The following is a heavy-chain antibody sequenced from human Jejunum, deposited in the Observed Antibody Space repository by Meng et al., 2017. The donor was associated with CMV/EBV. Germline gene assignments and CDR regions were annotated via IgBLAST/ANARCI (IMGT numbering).Heavy chain of an antibody. CDR1: GFSFSTYS. V-gene: IGHV3-30*02. Sequence: QMQWVEAGGGVVQPGGSLRLSCAASGFSFSTYSMYWVRQAPGKGLEWVSFIRLDATDKFYADSVKGRFTISRDNSKNMLYLQMSSLRTEDTAVYYCARDVPDHYSPNYWGQGTLVTVSS. J-gene: IGHJ4*02. D-gene: IGHD4-11*01. CDR3: ARDVPDHYSPNY. CDR2: IRLDATDK.